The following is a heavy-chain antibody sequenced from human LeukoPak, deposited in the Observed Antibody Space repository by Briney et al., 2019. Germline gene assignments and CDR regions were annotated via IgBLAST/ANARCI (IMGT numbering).Heavy chain of an antibody. CDR1: GGSINNYY. Sequence: PSETLSLTCTVAGGSINNYYWAWTRQPPGKGLQCIGHMYSNVITKYNPSFRSRVTMSIDTSKSQFSLKLSSVTAADTAAYYCARDKGSGSYFGHFGMDLSGQGTTVTVSS. CDR3: ARDKGSGSYFGHFGMDL. J-gene: IGHJ6*02. CDR2: MYSNVIT. D-gene: IGHD1-26*01. V-gene: IGHV4-59*12.